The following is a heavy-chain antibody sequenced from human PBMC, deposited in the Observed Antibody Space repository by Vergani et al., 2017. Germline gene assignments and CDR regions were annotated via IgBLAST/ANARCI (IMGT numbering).Heavy chain of an antibody. CDR1: GFPFSDYY. J-gene: IGHJ6*03. CDR3: ARGSVDIVTTINYYYMDV. D-gene: IGHD5-12*01. CDR2: ISSRGITI. V-gene: IGHV3-11*01. Sequence: QVQLVESGGGLVKPGGSLRLSCAASGFPFSDYYMSWIRQAPGKGLEWISYISSRGITIYYADSVKGRFTISRDNAKNSLYLQMNSLRAEDTAVYYCARGSVDIVTTINYYYMDVWGKGTTVTVSS.